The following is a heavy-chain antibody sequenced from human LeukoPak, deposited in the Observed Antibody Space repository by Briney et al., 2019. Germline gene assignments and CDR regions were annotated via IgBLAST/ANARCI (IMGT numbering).Heavy chain of an antibody. CDR2: INQDGSKI. CDR3: TSPDTSL. V-gene: IGHV3-7*01. J-gene: IGHJ4*02. Sequence: GGSLRLSCAASGFTFSTYWMTWARQAPGKGLEWVANINQDGSKINYVDSVKGRFTISRDNAKNSLYLQMNSLRAEDTAVYYCTSPDTSLWGQGTLVTVSS. D-gene: IGHD2-2*01. CDR1: GFTFSTYW.